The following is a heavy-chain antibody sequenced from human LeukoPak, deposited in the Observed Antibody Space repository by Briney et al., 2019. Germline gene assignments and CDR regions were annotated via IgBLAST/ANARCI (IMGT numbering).Heavy chain of an antibody. CDR1: GGSFSGYY. Sequence: SETLSLTCAVYGGSFSGYYWSWIRQPPGKGLEWIGESNHSGSTNYNPSLKSRVTISVDTSKNQFSLKLSSVTAADTAVYYCARGRIAAAGNWGQGTLVTVSS. V-gene: IGHV4-34*01. J-gene: IGHJ4*02. CDR2: SNHSGST. CDR3: ARGRIAAAGN. D-gene: IGHD6-13*01.